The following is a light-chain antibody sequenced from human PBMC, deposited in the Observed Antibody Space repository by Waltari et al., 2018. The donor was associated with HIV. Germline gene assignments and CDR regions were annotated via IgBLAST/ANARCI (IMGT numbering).Light chain of an antibody. CDR1: SSDIGAYDS. Sequence: QSALTQPPSASGSLGQSVTISCTGSSSDIGAYDSVSWFQQHPRSAPKLLLYEVTRRPSTVSDRFSGSRSGSTAFLTVGGLQPDDEATYFCSSYGDSLRVQFGGGTNVTVL. J-gene: IGLJ3*02. CDR3: SSYGDSLRVQ. V-gene: IGLV2-8*01. CDR2: EVT.